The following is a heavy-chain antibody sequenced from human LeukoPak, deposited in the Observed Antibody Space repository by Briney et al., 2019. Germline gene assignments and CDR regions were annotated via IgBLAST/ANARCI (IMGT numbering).Heavy chain of an antibody. D-gene: IGHD3-22*01. CDR3: ARESQGIRYYDSSGYYTGFVY. Sequence: LSLTCAVYGGSFSGYYWSWIRQAPGKGLEWVSYISSSSSTIYYADSVKGRFTISRDNAKNSLYLQMNSLRAEDTAVYYCARESQGIRYYDSSGYYTGFVYWGQGTLVTVSS. CDR2: ISSSSSTI. J-gene: IGHJ4*02. CDR1: GGSFSGYY. V-gene: IGHV3-11*04.